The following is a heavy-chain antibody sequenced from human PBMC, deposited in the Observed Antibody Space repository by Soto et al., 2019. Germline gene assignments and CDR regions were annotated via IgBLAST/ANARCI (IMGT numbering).Heavy chain of an antibody. CDR3: ASARRIVVVPAAMRKDYYYYYGMDG. V-gene: IGHV4-4*07. J-gene: IGHJ6*02. D-gene: IGHD2-2*01. Sequence: SETLSLTCTVSGGSISSYYWRWIRQPAGKGLEWIGRIYTSGSTNYNPSLKSRVTMSVDTSKNQFSLKLSSVTAADTAVYYCASARRIVVVPAAMRKDYYYYYGMDGWGQGTTVTVSS. CDR1: GGSISSYY. CDR2: IYTSGST.